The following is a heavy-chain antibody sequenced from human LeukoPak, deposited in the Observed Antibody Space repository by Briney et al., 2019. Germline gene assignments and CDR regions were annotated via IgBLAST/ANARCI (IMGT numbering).Heavy chain of an antibody. CDR2: IYSGGST. Sequence: GGSLRLSCAASGFTVSSNYMSWVRQAPGKGLEWVSVIYSGGSTYYADSVKGRFTISRDNSKSALYLQMNSLRAEDTAVYYCARTVSGGSSTFDIWGQGTMVTVSS. J-gene: IGHJ3*02. CDR3: ARTVSGGSSTFDI. CDR1: GFTVSSNY. D-gene: IGHD1-26*01. V-gene: IGHV3-53*01.